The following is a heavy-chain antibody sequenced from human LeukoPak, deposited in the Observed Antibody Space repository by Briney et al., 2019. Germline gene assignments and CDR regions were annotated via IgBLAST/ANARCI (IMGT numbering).Heavy chain of an antibody. D-gene: IGHD6-6*01. CDR2: INPNSGGT. CDR1: GYTFTGYY. J-gene: IGHJ5*02. Sequence: ASVKVSCKASGYTFTGYYMHWVRQAPGQGLEWMGWINPNSGGTNYAQKFQGRVTMTRDTSISTAYMELSRLRSEDTAVYYCARSQTIASRLIRSRGFDPWGQGTLVTVSS. CDR3: ARSQTIASRLIRSRGFDP. V-gene: IGHV1-2*02.